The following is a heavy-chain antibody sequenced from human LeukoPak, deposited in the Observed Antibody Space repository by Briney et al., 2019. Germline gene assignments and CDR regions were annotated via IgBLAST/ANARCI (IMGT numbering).Heavy chain of an antibody. CDR3: ASRNTAMPHYYYGMDV. V-gene: IGHV1-69*04. J-gene: IGHJ6*02. D-gene: IGHD5-18*01. Sequence: SVKVSCKASGGTFSCYAISWVRQAPGQGLEWMGRIIPILGIANYAQKFQGRVTITADKSTSTAYMELSSLRSEDTAVYYCASRNTAMPHYYYGMDVWGQGTTVTVSS. CDR1: GGTFSCYA. CDR2: IIPILGIA.